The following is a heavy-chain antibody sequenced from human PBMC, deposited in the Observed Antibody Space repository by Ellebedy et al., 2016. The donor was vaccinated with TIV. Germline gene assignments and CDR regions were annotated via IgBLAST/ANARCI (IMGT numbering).Heavy chain of an antibody. D-gene: IGHD3-3*01. CDR2: IYYSGST. Sequence: ESLKISCPVSGCSISSSSYYWSWIRQPPGEGLEWIGYIYYSGSTKYNPSLKSRVTISVDTSKNQFSLKLRSVTAADTAVYYCARQSYYDFWSGYYRGDNDAFDIWGQGTLVTVSS. CDR1: GCSISSSSYY. J-gene: IGHJ3*02. CDR3: ARQSYYDFWSGYYRGDNDAFDI. V-gene: IGHV4-61*05.